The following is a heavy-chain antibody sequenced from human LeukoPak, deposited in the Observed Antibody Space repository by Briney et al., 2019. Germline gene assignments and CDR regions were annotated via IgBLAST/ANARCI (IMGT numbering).Heavy chain of an antibody. Sequence: GGSLRLSCAASGFTFSNYGMHWVRQAPGKGLEWVAFIRYDGSNKYYADSVKGRFTISRDNSKNTLYLQMNSLRAEDTAVYYCARGRITMVRGADYYYMDVWGKGTTVTVSS. J-gene: IGHJ6*03. D-gene: IGHD3-10*01. V-gene: IGHV3-30*02. CDR1: GFTFSNYG. CDR3: ARGRITMVRGADYYYMDV. CDR2: IRYDGSNK.